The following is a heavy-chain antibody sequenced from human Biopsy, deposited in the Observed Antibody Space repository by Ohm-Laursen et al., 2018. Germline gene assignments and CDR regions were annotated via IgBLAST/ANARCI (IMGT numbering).Heavy chain of an antibody. CDR1: GYTFSSYD. CDR2: ISPYNGNT. Sequence: GASVKVSCKASGYTFSSYDINWVRQAPGQGLEWMGWISPYNGNTSYAQNLQGRVTMTTDTSTSTSYMELRSLRPDDTAVYYCARLGTLVVVPTAVLHSFDIWGQGTMVTVSS. CDR3: ARLGTLVVVPTAVLHSFDI. D-gene: IGHD2-2*01. J-gene: IGHJ3*02. V-gene: IGHV1-18*01.